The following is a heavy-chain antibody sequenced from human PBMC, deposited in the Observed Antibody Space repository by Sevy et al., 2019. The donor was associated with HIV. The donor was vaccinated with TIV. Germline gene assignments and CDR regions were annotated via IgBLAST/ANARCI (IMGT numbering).Heavy chain of an antibody. CDR3: ARAPTPGYYYYGMDV. V-gene: IGHV1-69*13. CDR1: GGTFSSYA. J-gene: IGHJ6*02. D-gene: IGHD4-4*01. CDR2: IIPIFGRA. Sequence: ASVKVSCKASGGTFSSYAISWVRQAPGQGIEWMGGIIPIFGRANYAQKFQGRVTITADESTSTAYMELSSLRSEDTAVYYCARAPTPGYYYYGMDVLGQGTSVTVSS.